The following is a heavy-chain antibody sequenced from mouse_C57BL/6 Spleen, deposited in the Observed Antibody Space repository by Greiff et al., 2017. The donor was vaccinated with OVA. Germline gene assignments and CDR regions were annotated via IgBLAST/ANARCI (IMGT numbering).Heavy chain of an antibody. Sequence: QVQLKESGAELVRPGASVKLSCKASGYTFTDYYINWVKQRPGQGLEWIARIYPGSGNTYYNEKFKGKATLTAEKSSSTAYMQLSILTSEDSAVYFCTRAAGSSYAMDYWGQGTSVTVSS. V-gene: IGHV1-76*01. CDR3: TRAAGSSYAMDY. J-gene: IGHJ4*01. CDR1: GYTFTDYY. CDR2: IYPGSGNT. D-gene: IGHD1-1*01.